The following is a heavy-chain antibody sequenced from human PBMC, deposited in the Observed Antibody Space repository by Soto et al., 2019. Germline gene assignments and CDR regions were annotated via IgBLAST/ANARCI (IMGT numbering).Heavy chain of an antibody. CDR2: ISYDGDNK. CDR3: AKGRKCELQGASYLDY. V-gene: IGHV3-30*18. Sequence: PGRSLRLSCAPSGFTFSTYGMHWVRQAPSKGLQRVAVISYDGDNKSYADSGKGRFTISRDNSKNSLYLLMNSLRGEDTAVYYCAKGRKCELQGASYLDYWGQGTLVTVSS. D-gene: IGHD1-26*01. CDR1: GFTFSTYG. J-gene: IGHJ4*02.